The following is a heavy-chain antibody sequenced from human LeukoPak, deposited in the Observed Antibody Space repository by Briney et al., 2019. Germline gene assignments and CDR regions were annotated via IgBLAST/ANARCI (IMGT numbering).Heavy chain of an antibody. V-gene: IGHV1-24*01. CDR1: GNTLTEIP. D-gene: IGHD3-22*01. CDR2: FDPEDGET. Sequence: ASVKVSCKVSGNTLTEIPMRWVRQAPGKGLEWMGGFDPEDGETIYAQKFQGRVTMTEDTSTDTAYMELSSLRSEDTAVYYCATGGSSYYFNWLNPWGQGTLVTVSS. CDR3: ATGGSSYYFNWLNP. J-gene: IGHJ5*02.